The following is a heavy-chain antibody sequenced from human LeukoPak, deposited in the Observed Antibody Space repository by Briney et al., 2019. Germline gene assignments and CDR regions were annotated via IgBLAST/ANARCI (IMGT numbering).Heavy chain of an antibody. Sequence: PGGSLRLSCSASGFTFSSYAMHWVRQAPGKGLEYVSAISSNGGSTYYADSVKGRFTISRDNSKNTLYLQMSSLRAEDTAVYYCVKGPRIVGATVPGDYWGQGTLATVSS. CDR1: GFTFSSYA. J-gene: IGHJ4*02. D-gene: IGHD1-26*01. CDR3: VKGPRIVGATVPGDY. CDR2: ISSNGGST. V-gene: IGHV3-64D*06.